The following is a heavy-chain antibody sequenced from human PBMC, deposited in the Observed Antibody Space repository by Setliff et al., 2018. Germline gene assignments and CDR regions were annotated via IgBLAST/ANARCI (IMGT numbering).Heavy chain of an antibody. V-gene: IGHV1-3*01. CDR2: FNVGHGYT. CDR1: GYTFTTHG. J-gene: IGHJ4*02. D-gene: IGHD3-22*01. Sequence: GASVKVSCKASGYTFTTHGLHWVRQAPGQRLEWMGWFNVGHGYTKYSQKFQGRVTMTSDTSASTAYMELNSLRSEDTALYYCARGGGVNDDNSGFYRSFDYWGQGTLVTVYS. CDR3: ARGGGVNDDNSGFYRSFDY.